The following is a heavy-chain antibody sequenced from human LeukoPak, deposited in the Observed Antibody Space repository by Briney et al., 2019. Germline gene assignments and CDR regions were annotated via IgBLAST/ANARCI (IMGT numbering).Heavy chain of an antibody. CDR3: ARAGGYYDSSGYLDAFDI. CDR2: ISGSGGST. J-gene: IGHJ3*02. Sequence: GGSLRLSCAASGFTLSSYSMNWVRQAPGKGLEWVSAISGSGGSTYYADSVKGRFTISRDNSKNTLYLQMNSLRAEDTAVYYCARAGGYYDSSGYLDAFDIWGQGTMVTVSS. D-gene: IGHD3-22*01. V-gene: IGHV3-23*01. CDR1: GFTLSSYS.